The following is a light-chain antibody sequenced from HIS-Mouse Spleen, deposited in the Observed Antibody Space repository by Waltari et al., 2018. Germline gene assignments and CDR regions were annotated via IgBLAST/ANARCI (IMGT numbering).Light chain of an antibody. V-gene: IGLV2-14*03. J-gene: IGLJ2*01. CDR1: SSVVGGYNY. Sequence: QSALTQPASVSGSPGQSITISCTGTSSVVGGYNYVSWYQQHTGTAPKPMIYDASNRPSGVSNRFSGSKSGNTASLTISGLQAEDEADYYCSSYTSSSFNVVFGGGTKLTVL. CDR2: DAS. CDR3: SSYTSSSFNVV.